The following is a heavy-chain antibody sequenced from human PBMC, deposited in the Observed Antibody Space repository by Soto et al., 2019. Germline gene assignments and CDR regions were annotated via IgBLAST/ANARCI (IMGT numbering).Heavy chain of an antibody. V-gene: IGHV3-73*01. CDR3: TRPGFLSYYDSSGYYYQDY. J-gene: IGHJ4*02. D-gene: IGHD3-22*01. Sequence: PGGSLRLSCAASGFTFSGSAMHWVRQASGKGLEWVGRIRSKANSYATAYAASVKGRFTISRDDSKNTAYLQMNSLKTEDTAVYYCTRPGFLSYYDSSGYYYQDYWGQGTLVTVSS. CDR1: GFTFSGSA. CDR2: IRSKANSYAT.